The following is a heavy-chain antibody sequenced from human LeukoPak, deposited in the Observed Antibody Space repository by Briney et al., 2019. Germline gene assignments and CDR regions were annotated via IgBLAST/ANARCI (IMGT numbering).Heavy chain of an antibody. Sequence: PSETLSLTCAVYGGSFSGYYWSWIRQPPGKGLEWIGEINHSGSTNYNPSLKSRVTISVDTSKNQFSLKLSSVTAADTAVYYCARGVSSSWLRTKDYYFDYWGQGTLVTVSS. V-gene: IGHV4-34*01. CDR1: GGSFSGYY. J-gene: IGHJ4*02. D-gene: IGHD6-13*01. CDR2: INHSGST. CDR3: ARGVSSSWLRTKDYYFDY.